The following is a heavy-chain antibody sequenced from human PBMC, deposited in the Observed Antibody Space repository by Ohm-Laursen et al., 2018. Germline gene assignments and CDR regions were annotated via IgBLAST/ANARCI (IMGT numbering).Heavy chain of an antibody. CDR3: ARGIHSTVRDSFDY. Sequence: GSLRLSYAASGFTFSSYAMSWVRQAPGKGLEWVSSIAINKDTTHYADSVKGRFTVSRDNSRNTLDLRINSLGAEDTAVYYCARGIHSTVRDSFDYWGQGTLVTVSS. CDR2: IAINKDTT. CDR1: GFTFSSYA. D-gene: IGHD1-14*01. J-gene: IGHJ4*02. V-gene: IGHV3-23*05.